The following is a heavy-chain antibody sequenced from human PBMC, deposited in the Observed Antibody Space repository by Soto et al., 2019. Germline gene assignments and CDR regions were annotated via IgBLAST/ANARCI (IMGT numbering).Heavy chain of an antibody. Sequence: EVQLVESGGGLIQPGGSLRLSCAASGFTFSNDCMHWVRQVPGKGLLWVANINSDGSRTTYADSVKGRFTISRDNAKDTLSLQMNSLRAEDTGVYYCARDRNWASDYGGQGTLVTVSS. CDR3: ARDRNWASDY. D-gene: IGHD7-27*01. V-gene: IGHV3-74*01. CDR1: GFTFSNDC. CDR2: INSDGSRT. J-gene: IGHJ4*02.